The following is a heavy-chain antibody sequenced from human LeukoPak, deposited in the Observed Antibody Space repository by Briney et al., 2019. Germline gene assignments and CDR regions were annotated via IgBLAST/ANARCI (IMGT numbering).Heavy chain of an antibody. CDR1: GFTFTNYW. V-gene: IGHV3-7*01. Sequence: GGSLRLSCAASGFTFTNYWMSWVRQAPGKGLEWVANINQDGSEKYYGDSVRGRVTISRDNAKNSLCLQMSSLRAEDKAVYYCAREIHYHGSGSYYNKGADHWGQGTLVTVSS. J-gene: IGHJ4*02. CDR3: AREIHYHGSGSYYNKGADH. D-gene: IGHD3-10*01. CDR2: INQDGSEK.